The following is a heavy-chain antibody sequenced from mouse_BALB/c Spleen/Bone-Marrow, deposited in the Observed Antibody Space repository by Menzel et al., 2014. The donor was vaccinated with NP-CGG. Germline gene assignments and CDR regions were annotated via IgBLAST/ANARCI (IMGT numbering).Heavy chain of an antibody. CDR3: ARSGYGSNYDY. CDR1: GYAFSSYW. CDR2: TYPGDGDT. J-gene: IGHJ2*01. D-gene: IGHD1-1*01. V-gene: IGHV1-80*01. Sequence: VQLQQSGAELVRPGSSVKISCKASGYAFSSYWMIWVKQRPGQGLEWIGQTYPGDGDTNYNGKFKGKATLTVDKSSSTAYMQLSSLTSEDSAVYFCARSGYGSNYDYWGQGTTLTVSS.